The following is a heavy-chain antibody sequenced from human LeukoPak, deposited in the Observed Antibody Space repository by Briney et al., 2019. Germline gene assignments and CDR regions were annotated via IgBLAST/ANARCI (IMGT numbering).Heavy chain of an antibody. CDR1: GFTFSSYA. V-gene: IGHV3-23*01. CDR3: AKGEQWELLPRYFQH. J-gene: IGHJ1*01. Sequence: GESLRLSCAASGFTFSSYAMSWVRQAPGKGLEWVSAISGSGGSTYYADSVKGRFTISRDNSKNTPYLQMNSLRAEDTAVYYCAKGEQWELLPRYFQHWGQGTLVTVSS. CDR2: ISGSGGST. D-gene: IGHD1-26*01.